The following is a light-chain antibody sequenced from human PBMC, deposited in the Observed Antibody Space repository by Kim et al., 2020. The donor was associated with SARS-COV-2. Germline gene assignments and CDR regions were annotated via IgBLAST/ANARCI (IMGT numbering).Light chain of an antibody. CDR2: GEK. V-gene: IGLV3-19*01. CDR1: SLRTHY. CDR3: NSWDSSDNHLL. J-gene: IGLJ2*01. Sequence: ALGQTVRIKCQGDSLRTHYANWYHQKPGQAHVLVIYGEKNRPSGIPDRFSGSSSGNTASLTITGAQAEDEADYYCNSWDSSDNHLLFCGGTQLTVL.